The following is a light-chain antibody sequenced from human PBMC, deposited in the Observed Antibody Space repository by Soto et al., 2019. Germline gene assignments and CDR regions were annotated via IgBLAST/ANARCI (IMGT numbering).Light chain of an antibody. CDR1: QSVSSY. J-gene: IGKJ5*01. Sequence: IVLTQSPATLSLSPWERATLSCRASQSVSSYLAWSQQKPGQAPRLLIYDASNRATGIPARFSGSGSGTDFTLTISSLEPEDFAVYYCQQRSNWPITFGQGTRLEIK. CDR2: DAS. V-gene: IGKV3-11*01. CDR3: QQRSNWPIT.